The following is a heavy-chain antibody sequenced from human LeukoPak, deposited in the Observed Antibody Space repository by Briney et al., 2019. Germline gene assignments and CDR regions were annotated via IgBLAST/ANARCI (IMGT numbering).Heavy chain of an antibody. CDR3: ARVTTVVTPSGFDP. Sequence: SETLSLTCTVSGGSISSHYWSWIRQPPGKGLEWIGYIYYSGSTNYNPSLKSRVTISVDTSKNQFSLKLSSVTAADTAVYYCARVTTVVTPSGFDPWGQGTLVTVSS. CDR2: IYYSGST. CDR1: GGSISSHY. V-gene: IGHV4-59*11. J-gene: IGHJ5*02. D-gene: IGHD4-23*01.